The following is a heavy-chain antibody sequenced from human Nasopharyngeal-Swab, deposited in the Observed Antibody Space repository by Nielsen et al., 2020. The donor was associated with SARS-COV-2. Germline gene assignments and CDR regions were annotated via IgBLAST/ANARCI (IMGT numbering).Heavy chain of an antibody. Sequence: GESLKISCAASGFTFSSYGMHWVRQAPGKGLEWVANIKQDGSEKYYVDSVKGRFTISRDNAKNSLYLQMNSLRAEDTAVYYCARTGGSSWYFDYWGQGTLVTVSS. CDR1: GFTFSSYG. J-gene: IGHJ4*02. D-gene: IGHD6-13*01. CDR2: IKQDGSEK. V-gene: IGHV3-7*01. CDR3: ARTGGSSWYFDY.